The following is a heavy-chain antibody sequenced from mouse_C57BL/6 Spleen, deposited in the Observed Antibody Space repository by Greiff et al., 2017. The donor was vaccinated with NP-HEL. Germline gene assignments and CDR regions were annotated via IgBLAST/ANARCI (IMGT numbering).Heavy chain of an antibody. CDR3: TRGYYGSSYLSYFDY. V-gene: IGHV5-9-1*02. CDR2: ISSGGDYI. CDR1: GFTFSSYA. Sequence: EVMLVESGEGLVKPGGSLKLSCAASGFTFSSYAMSWVRQTPEKRLEWVAYISSGGDYIYYADTVKGRFTISRDNARNTLYLQMSSLKSEDTAMYYCTRGYYGSSYLSYFDYWGQGTTLTVSS. D-gene: IGHD1-1*01. J-gene: IGHJ2*01.